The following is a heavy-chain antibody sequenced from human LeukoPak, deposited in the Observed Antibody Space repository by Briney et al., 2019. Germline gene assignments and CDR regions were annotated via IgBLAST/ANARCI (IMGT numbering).Heavy chain of an antibody. V-gene: IGHV4-59*01. CDR2: VYSTGTT. CDR1: GGSISSYY. J-gene: IGHJ4*02. D-gene: IGHD1-26*01. CDR3: ARDVGDYSDF. Sequence: ASETLSLTCTVSGGSISSYYWSWIRQPPGKGLEWIGYVYSTGTTDYNPSLKSRVTISVDTSKKQFSLKLYSVTAADTAVYYCARDVGDYSDFWGQGILVTVSS.